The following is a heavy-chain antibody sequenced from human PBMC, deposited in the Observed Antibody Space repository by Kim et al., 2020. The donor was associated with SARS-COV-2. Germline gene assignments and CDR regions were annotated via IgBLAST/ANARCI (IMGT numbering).Heavy chain of an antibody. V-gene: IGHV4-39*07. J-gene: IGHJ3*02. D-gene: IGHD3-9*01. CDR3: ARDSYDILTGHAFDI. Sequence: PSLKSRVTISVDTSKNQFSLKLSSVTAADTAVYYCARDSYDILTGHAFDIWGQGTMVTVSS.